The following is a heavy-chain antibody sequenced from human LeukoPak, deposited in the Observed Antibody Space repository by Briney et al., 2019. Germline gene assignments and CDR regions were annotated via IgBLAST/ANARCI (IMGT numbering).Heavy chain of an antibody. D-gene: IGHD4-17*01. Sequence: GGSLRLSCAASGFTFSSYGMSWVRQAPGKGLEWVSAISGSGGSTYYADSVKGRFTISRDNSKNTLYLQMNSLRAEDTAVYYCAETTVTTRVSPIDYWGQGTLVTVSS. CDR3: AETTVTTRVSPIDY. CDR1: GFTFSSYG. J-gene: IGHJ4*02. CDR2: ISGSGGST. V-gene: IGHV3-23*01.